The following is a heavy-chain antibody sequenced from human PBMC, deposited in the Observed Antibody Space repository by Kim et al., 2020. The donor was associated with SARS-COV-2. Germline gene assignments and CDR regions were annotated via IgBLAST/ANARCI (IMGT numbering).Heavy chain of an antibody. Sequence: GGSLRLSCAASGFTFSSYWMSWVRQAPGKGLEWVANIKQDGSEKYYVDSVKGRFTISRDNAKNSLYLQMNSLRAEDTAVYYCARVGEGHVLSIAAAGPIIYYYYGMDVWGQGTTVTVSS. CDR2: IKQDGSEK. J-gene: IGHJ6*02. D-gene: IGHD6-13*01. V-gene: IGHV3-7*03. CDR3: ARVGEGHVLSIAAAGPIIYYYYGMDV. CDR1: GFTFSSYW.